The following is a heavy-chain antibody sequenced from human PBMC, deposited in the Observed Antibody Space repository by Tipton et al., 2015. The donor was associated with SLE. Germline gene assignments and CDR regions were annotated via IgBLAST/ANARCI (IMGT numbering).Heavy chain of an antibody. D-gene: IGHD3-10*01. CDR1: GYSFTSYW. Sequence: QLVQSGAEVKKPGESLKISCKGSGYSFTSYWIGWVRQMPGKGLEWIGSIYYSGSTNYNPSLKSRVTISVDTSKNQFSLKLSSVTAADTAVYYCARDLGFGEAMDVWGKGTTVAVSS. CDR2: IYYSGST. V-gene: IGHV5-51*03. CDR3: ARDLGFGEAMDV. J-gene: IGHJ6*04.